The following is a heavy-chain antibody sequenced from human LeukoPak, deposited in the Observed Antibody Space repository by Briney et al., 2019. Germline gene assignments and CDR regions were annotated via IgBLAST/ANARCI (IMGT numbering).Heavy chain of an antibody. V-gene: IGHV3-74*01. Sequence: GGSLRLSCAASGFTFSSYWMHWVRQAPGKELVWVSRINRDGSSTTYADSVKGRVTISRDNTKNTVYLQMNSLRAEDTAVYYCARGRLWNIDYWGQGTLVTVSS. CDR1: GFTFSSYW. CDR3: ARGRLWNIDY. J-gene: IGHJ4*02. CDR2: INRDGSST. D-gene: IGHD1/OR15-1a*01.